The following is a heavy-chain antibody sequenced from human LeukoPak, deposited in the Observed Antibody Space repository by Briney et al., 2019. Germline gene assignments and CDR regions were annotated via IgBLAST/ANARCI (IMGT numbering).Heavy chain of an antibody. V-gene: IGHV3-74*01. D-gene: IGHD1-26*01. CDR1: GFTSSAYW. CDR2: INSDVGTT. J-gene: IGHJ3*02. CDR3: ARYGRYRAFDI. Sequence: GESLRLSCAASGFTSSAYWMHWVRQVPGKGLVWVSRINSDVGTTNYADSVKGRFTISRVNAKNTIYLQMNSLRAEDTAVYYCARYGRYRAFDIWGPGTVVTVSS.